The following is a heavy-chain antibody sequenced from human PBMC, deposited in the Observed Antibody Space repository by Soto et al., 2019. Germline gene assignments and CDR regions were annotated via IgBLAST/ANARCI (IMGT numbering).Heavy chain of an antibody. Sequence: HPGGSLRLSCAASGFTLSNYWMHWVRQAPGKGLEWVSRINRDGSSTSYADSVKGRFTISRDSAKNTLYLQMNSLRAEDTAVYYCARDPAPIGWCDYWGQGTLVTVSS. CDR3: ARDPAPIGWCDY. D-gene: IGHD6-19*01. CDR1: GFTLSNYW. V-gene: IGHV3-74*01. J-gene: IGHJ4*02. CDR2: INRDGSST.